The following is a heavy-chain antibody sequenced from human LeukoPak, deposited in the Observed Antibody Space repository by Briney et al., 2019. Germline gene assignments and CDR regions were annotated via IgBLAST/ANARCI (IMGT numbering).Heavy chain of an antibody. D-gene: IGHD5-12*01. CDR1: GYTLTELS. CDR2: FDPEDDET. CDR3: ATLRTAEWLRLSSEFDY. V-gene: IGHV1-24*01. J-gene: IGHJ4*02. Sequence: ASVKVSCKVSGYTLTELSMHWVRQAPGKGLEWMGGFDPEDDETIYAQKFQGRVTMTEDTSTDTAYMELSSLRSLDTAVYYCATLRTAEWLRLSSEFDYWGQGTLVTVSS.